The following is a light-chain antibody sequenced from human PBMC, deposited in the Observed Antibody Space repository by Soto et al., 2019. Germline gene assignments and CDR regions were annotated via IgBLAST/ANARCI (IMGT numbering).Light chain of an antibody. CDR2: EAS. J-gene: IGKJ1*01. CDR3: LKYNSAPWT. Sequence: DIQMTQSPSSLSASVGDRVTITCRASQDISNNLAWYQQKSGKVPELLIYEASTLQSGVPSRFSGSGSGTDFTLTISSLQPEDVATYYCLKYNSAPWTFGQGTKVEI. CDR1: QDISNN. V-gene: IGKV1-27*01.